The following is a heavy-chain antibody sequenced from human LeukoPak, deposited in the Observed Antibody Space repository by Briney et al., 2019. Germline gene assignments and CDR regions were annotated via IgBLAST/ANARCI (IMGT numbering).Heavy chain of an antibody. CDR1: GYTFTSYG. V-gene: IGHV1-18*01. J-gene: IGHJ4*02. CDR3: ARVYSTNYYGSGDRPFLFDY. Sequence: ASVKVSCKASGYTFTSYGFSWVRQAPGQGLEWMGWISTYYSNTNYAQKLQDRVTMTTDTSTSTAYMELTSLRSDDTAVYYCARVYSTNYYGSGDRPFLFDYWGQGTVVTVSS. CDR2: ISTYYSNT. D-gene: IGHD3-10*01.